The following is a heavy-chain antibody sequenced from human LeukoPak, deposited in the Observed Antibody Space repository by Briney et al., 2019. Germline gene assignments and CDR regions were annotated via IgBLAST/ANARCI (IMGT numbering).Heavy chain of an antibody. J-gene: IGHJ3*02. V-gene: IGHV1-2*02. D-gene: IGHD6-19*01. CDR1: GYTFTSYG. CDR2: INPNSGGT. Sequence: GASVKVSCKASGYTFTSYGISWVRQAPGQGLEWMGWINPNSGGTNYAQKFQGRVTMTRDTSISTAYMELSRLRSDDTAVYYCARVGEDSSGWWDAFDIWGQGTMVTVSS. CDR3: ARVGEDSSGWWDAFDI.